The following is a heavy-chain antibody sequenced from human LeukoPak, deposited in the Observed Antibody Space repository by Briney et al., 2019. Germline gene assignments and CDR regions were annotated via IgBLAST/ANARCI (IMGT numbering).Heavy chain of an antibody. J-gene: IGHJ6*02. Sequence: PSESPSLTCAVSGDSLSSSNGGSGVRQPPGMGREGIGELHHSRTTNGKASLKSRVNRPMDKPANHFSRKVGSVTATHTAVYDGARVRFYDDDARNYGPLDVWGQGPTVPLSS. V-gene: IGHV4-4*02. D-gene: IGHD3-22*01. CDR3: ARVRFYDDDARNYGPLDV. CDR1: GDSLSSSNG. CDR2: LHHSRTT.